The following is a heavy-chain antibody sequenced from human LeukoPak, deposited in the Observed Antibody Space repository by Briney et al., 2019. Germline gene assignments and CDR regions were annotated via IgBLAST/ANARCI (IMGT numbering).Heavy chain of an antibody. CDR3: ARDELAVAGYNWFDP. CDR1: GFTFSSYW. J-gene: IGHJ5*02. CDR2: IKQDGSEK. Sequence: GGSLRLSCAASGFTFSSYWMSWVRQAPGKGLEWVANIKQDGSEKYYVDSVKGRFTISRDNAKNSLYLQMNSLRAEDTAVYYCARDELAVAGYNWFDPWGQGTLVTVSS. D-gene: IGHD6-19*01. V-gene: IGHV3-7*01.